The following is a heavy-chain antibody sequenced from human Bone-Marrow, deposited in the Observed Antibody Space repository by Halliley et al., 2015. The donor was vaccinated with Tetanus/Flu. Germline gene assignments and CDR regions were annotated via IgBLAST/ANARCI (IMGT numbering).Heavy chain of an antibody. CDR3: VAGHSFEF. CDR1: GFNFTKYG. CDR2: IVYDGSNT. J-gene: IGHJ4*02. Sequence: SLRLSCAASGFNFTKYGMHWVRQVPGKRLEWMAVIVYDGSNTFYAESVKGRFIISRDNSKNTLYLQMNSLGPGDTAVYHCVAGHSFEFWGPGTLVFVSS. V-gene: IGHV3-30*03. D-gene: IGHD6-19*01.